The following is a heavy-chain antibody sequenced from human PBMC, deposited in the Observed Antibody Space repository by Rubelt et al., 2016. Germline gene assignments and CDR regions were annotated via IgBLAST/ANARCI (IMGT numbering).Heavy chain of an antibody. J-gene: IGHJ3*02. D-gene: IGHD1-1*01. V-gene: IGHV1-18*01. CDR3: ARDQLALYAFDI. CDR2: IRPYNGNT. Sequence: QVQLVQSGAEVKKPGASVKVSCRASGYTFTTYGIRWVRQVTGQGLEWLGWIRPYNGNTNYAQKLQGRVTMTTDTSTSTAYMELRSLGSADTAMYFCARDQLALYAFDIWGQGTMVTVSS. CDR1: GYTFTTYG.